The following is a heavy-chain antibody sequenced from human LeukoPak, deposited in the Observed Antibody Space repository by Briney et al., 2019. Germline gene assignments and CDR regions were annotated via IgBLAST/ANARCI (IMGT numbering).Heavy chain of an antibody. CDR1: GGSISSYF. J-gene: IGHJ4*02. D-gene: IGHD4-11*01. Sequence: SETLSLTCTVSGGSISSYFWSWIRQPAGKELEWIGRIYTSGNTNYNPSLKSRVTMSVDTSKHQFSLKLPSVTAADTAVYFCARMKSNGLDYWGQGTLVTVSS. CDR3: ARMKSNGLDY. CDR2: IYTSGNT. V-gene: IGHV4-4*07.